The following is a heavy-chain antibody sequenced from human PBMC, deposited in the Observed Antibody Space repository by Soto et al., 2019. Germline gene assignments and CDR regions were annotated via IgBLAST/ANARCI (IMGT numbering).Heavy chain of an antibody. CDR2: IYHSRIT. CDR1: GGSISSSNW. D-gene: IGHD3-22*01. CDR3: ASLQSSAPNYYDSSGLPLDV. Sequence: PSETLSLTCAVSGGSISSSNWWNWVRQPPGKGLEWIGEIYHSRITNYNPSLKSRVNISVDKSKNQFSLKLSSVTAADTAVYYCASLQSSAPNYYDSSGLPLDVWGQGTTVTVSS. V-gene: IGHV4-4*02. J-gene: IGHJ6*02.